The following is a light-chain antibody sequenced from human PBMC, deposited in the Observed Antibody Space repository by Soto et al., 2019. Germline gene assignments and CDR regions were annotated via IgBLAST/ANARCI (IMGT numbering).Light chain of an antibody. CDR3: QHYNSYSEA. CDR2: KAS. J-gene: IGKJ1*01. Sequence: DIQMTQSPSTLSGSVGARVTITCRASQTISSWLAWYQQKPGKAPKLLIYKASTLKSGVPSRFSGSGSGTEFTLTISSLQPDDFATYYCQHYNSYSEAVGQGTKVDNK. CDR1: QTISSW. V-gene: IGKV1-5*03.